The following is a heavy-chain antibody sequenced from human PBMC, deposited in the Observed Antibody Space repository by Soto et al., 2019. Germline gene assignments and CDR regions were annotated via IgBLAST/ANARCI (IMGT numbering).Heavy chain of an antibody. Sequence: ASVKVSCKASGYTFTGHFMHWVRQAPGEGLEWMGWINPNSGATKYAPKFQGRVTMTRDTSNRTAYLELSRLTSDDTAIYYCARGGGTTLAPLPWGQGTPVTVSS. D-gene: IGHD3-16*01. V-gene: IGHV1-2*02. J-gene: IGHJ5*02. CDR1: GYTFTGHF. CDR2: INPNSGAT. CDR3: ARGGGTTLAPLP.